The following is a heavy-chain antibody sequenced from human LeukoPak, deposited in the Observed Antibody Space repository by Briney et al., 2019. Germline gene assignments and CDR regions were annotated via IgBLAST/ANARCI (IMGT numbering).Heavy chain of an antibody. D-gene: IGHD3-10*01. Sequence: SETLSLTCTVSGGSISSSSYYWGWIRQPPGKGLEWIGSIYYTGNTYYNPSLKSRVTMSVDTSKNQFSLKLSSVTAADTAVYYCAREGFRGITFDYWGQGTLITVSA. V-gene: IGHV4-39*07. CDR2: IYYTGNT. CDR1: GGSISSSSYY. CDR3: AREGFRGITFDY. J-gene: IGHJ4*02.